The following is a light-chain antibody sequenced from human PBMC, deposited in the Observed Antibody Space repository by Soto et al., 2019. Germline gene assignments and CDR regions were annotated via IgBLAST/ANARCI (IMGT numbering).Light chain of an antibody. CDR1: QSISTY. J-gene: IGKJ1*01. CDR2: GAS. CDR3: QQSHSGKT. Sequence: DIQMTQSPSSLSASVGDRVTISCRASQSISTYLNWYQQKPGKAPKVLIYGASSLPSGVPSRFSGSGSETDFTLIISSLQPDDFATYYCQQSHSGKTFGQGTRWIS. V-gene: IGKV1-39*01.